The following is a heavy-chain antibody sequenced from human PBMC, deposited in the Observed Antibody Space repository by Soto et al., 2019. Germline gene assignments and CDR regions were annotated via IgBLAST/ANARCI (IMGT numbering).Heavy chain of an antibody. CDR1: GYTFTSYG. V-gene: IGHV1-18*01. CDR2: ISAYNGNT. Sequence: EASVKVSCKASGYTFTSYGISWVRQAPGQGHERMGWISAYNGNTNYAQKLQGRVTMTTDTSTSTAYMELRSLRSDDTAVYYCARDGGRAVAGTYYYGMDVWGQGTTVTVSS. J-gene: IGHJ6*02. CDR3: ARDGGRAVAGTYYYGMDV. D-gene: IGHD6-19*01.